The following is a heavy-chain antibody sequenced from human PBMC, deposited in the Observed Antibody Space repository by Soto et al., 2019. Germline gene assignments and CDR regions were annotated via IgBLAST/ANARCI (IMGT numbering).Heavy chain of an antibody. Sequence: QVQLVESGGGVVQPGGSLRLSCAASGFTFSTYGMHWVRQAPGKGLEWVALIWYDGSNKHYVDSVKGRFTISRDNDNNKLYLQMNSLRVEATDVYYCASALYSSSSFFYWGQGILVTVSS. J-gene: IGHJ4*02. CDR3: ASALYSSSSFFY. D-gene: IGHD6-6*01. CDR2: IWYDGSNK. CDR1: GFTFSTYG. V-gene: IGHV3-33*01.